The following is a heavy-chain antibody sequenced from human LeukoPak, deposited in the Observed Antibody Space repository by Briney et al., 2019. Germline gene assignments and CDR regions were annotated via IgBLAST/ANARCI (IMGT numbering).Heavy chain of an antibody. CDR3: ARTRGGVGNDFYHNRSDP. CDR1: GGTFSSYA. D-gene: IGHD3/OR15-3a*01. J-gene: IGHJ5*02. V-gene: IGHV7-4-1*02. Sequence: ASVKVSCKASGGTFSSYAISWVRQAPGQGLEWMGWINTNTGNPTYAQGFTGRFVFSLDTSVSTTYLQISSLKAEDTAMYYCARTRGGVGNDFYHNRSDPWGQGTLVTVSS. CDR2: INTNTGNP.